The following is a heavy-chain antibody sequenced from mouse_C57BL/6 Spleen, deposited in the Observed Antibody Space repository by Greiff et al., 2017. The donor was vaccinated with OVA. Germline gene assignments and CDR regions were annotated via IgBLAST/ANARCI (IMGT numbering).Heavy chain of an antibody. CDR1: GYTFTNYW. J-gene: IGHJ2*01. CDR3: ARKGAGPFDY. V-gene: IGHV1-63*01. CDR2: IYPGGGYT. D-gene: IGHD3-3*01. Sequence: VKLVESGAELVRPGTSVKMSCKASGYTFTNYWIGWAKQRPGHGLEWIGDIYPGGGYTNYNEKFKGKATLTADKSSSTAYMQFSSLTSEDSAIYYCARKGAGPFDYWGQGTTLTVSS.